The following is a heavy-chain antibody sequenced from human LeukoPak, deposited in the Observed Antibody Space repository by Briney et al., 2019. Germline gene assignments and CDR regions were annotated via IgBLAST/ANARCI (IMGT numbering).Heavy chain of an antibody. V-gene: IGHV4-59*01. D-gene: IGHD4-17*01. CDR2: ISYSGTP. Sequence: SETLSLTCTVSGGSISSYYWNWIRQPPGKGLEWIGYISYSGTPYYNTSLKSRVTISVDPSKNQLSLSLSSVTAADTAVYYCARVFDDYGDYFLDYWGQGTLVTVSS. J-gene: IGHJ4*02. CDR1: GGSISSYY. CDR3: ARVFDDYGDYFLDY.